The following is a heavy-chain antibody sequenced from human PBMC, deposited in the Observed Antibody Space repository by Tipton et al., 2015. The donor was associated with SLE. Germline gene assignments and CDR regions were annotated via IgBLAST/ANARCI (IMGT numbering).Heavy chain of an antibody. V-gene: IGHV4-34*01. CDR1: GGSFSGYY. CDR3: ARLGQSGLSPGPFDY. D-gene: IGHD6-25*01. Sequence: TLSLTCAVYGGSFSGYYWSWIRQPPGKGLEWIGEINHSGGTNYNPSLKSRVTISVDTSKNQFSLKLSSVTAADTAVYYCARLGQSGLSPGPFDYWGQGTLVTVSS. J-gene: IGHJ4*02. CDR2: INHSGGT.